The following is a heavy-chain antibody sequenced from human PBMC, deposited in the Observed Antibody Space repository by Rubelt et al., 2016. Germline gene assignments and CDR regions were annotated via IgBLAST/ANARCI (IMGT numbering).Heavy chain of an antibody. CDR3: ARILGSGWRYYYYGMDV. D-gene: IGHD6-19*01. CDR2: IFSNDEK. Sequence: QVTLKESGPVLVKPTETLTLTCTVSGFSLSNARMGVSWIRQPPGKALEWLAHIFSNDEKSYSTSLKSRLTISKETSKSQVVLTMTNMDPVDTATYYCARILGSGWRYYYYGMDVWGQGTTVTVSS. J-gene: IGHJ6*02. CDR1: GFSLSNARMG. V-gene: IGHV2-26*01.